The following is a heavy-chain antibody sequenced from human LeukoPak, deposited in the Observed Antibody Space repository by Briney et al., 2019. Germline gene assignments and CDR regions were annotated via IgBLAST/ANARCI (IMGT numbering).Heavy chain of an antibody. CDR1: GFTFSSYA. CDR2: ISYHESNK. Sequence: GKSLRLSCAASGFTFSSYAIHWVRQAPGKGLEWVAVISYHESNKFYADAVKGRFTISRDNSKNTLYLQMNSLRAEDTAVYYCAKDLTMVRGVTGAYYFDYWGQGTLVTVSS. D-gene: IGHD3-10*01. J-gene: IGHJ4*02. CDR3: AKDLTMVRGVTGAYYFDY. V-gene: IGHV3-30-3*01.